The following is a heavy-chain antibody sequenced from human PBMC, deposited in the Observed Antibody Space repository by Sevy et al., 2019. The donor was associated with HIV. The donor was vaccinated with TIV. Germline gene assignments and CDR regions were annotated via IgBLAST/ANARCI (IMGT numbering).Heavy chain of an antibody. CDR3: TTAGCDDFDDYEDY. J-gene: IGHJ4*02. CDR1: GFTFSDAW. Sequence: GGSLRLSCAASGFTFSDAWMRWVRQAPGKGLEWVGRIKSKTDGGTTDYAAPVKGRFTISRDDSKTTLYLQMNSLKSEDTGVYYCTTAGCDDFDDYEDYWGQGTLVTVSS. CDR2: IKSKTDGGTT. D-gene: IGHD4-17*01. V-gene: IGHV3-15*01.